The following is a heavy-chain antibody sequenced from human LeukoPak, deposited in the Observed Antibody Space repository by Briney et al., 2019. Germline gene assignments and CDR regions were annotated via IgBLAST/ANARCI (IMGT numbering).Heavy chain of an antibody. CDR1: GFTFSSYW. D-gene: IGHD5-18*01. CDR2: IKQDGSEK. Sequence: PGGSLRLSCAASGFTFSSYWMSWVRQAPGKGLEWVANIKQDGSEKYYVDSVKGRFTISRDNAKNSLYLQMNSLRAEDTAVYYCARVRIQLWLPLAMDVWGKGTTVTISS. CDR3: ARVRIQLWLPLAMDV. J-gene: IGHJ6*03. V-gene: IGHV3-7*01.